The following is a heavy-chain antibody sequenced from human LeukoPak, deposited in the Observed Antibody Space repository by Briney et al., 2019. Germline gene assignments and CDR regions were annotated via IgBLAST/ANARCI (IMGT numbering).Heavy chain of an antibody. Sequence: SETLSLTCTVSGGSIISGSRTWIRQPPGKELEWIGYLYDSGSTKYNPSLKSRVTISLDTSKSQFSLKVTSVTAADTAVYFCARRGRSPGFAGKFTHYYYMDVWGEGTAVTVSS. V-gene: IGHV4-59*08. CDR2: LYDSGST. J-gene: IGHJ6*03. CDR1: GGSIISGS. D-gene: IGHD3-10*01. CDR3: ARRGRSPGFAGKFTHYYYMDV.